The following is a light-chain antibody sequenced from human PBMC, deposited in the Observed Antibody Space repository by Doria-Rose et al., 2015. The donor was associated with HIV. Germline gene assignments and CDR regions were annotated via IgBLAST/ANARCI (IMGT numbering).Light chain of an antibody. Sequence: EIVMTQSPGTLSLPPGERATLSCRASQSFSSTYLAWYKQKLGQAPSLLIYDGATRATGIPDRFSASGSGTDFTLTINRLEPEDFALYYCHRYGTSWTFGQGTKVEI. CDR3: HRYGTSWT. CDR2: DGA. V-gene: IGKV3-20*01. CDR1: QSFSSTY. J-gene: IGKJ1*01.